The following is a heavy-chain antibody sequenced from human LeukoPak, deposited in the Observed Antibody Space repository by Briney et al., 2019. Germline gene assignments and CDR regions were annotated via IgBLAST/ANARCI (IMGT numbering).Heavy chain of an antibody. D-gene: IGHD6-19*01. J-gene: IGHJ6*03. V-gene: IGHV3-7*01. Sequence: PGGSLRLSCVASGFTFSRYWMSWVRQAPGKGLEWVAHIKQDGSEKYYVDSVKGRFTISRDNAKNSLYLQMNSLRAEDTAVYYCARVDSGWDYYYYYMDVWGKGTTVTISS. CDR3: ARVDSGWDYYYYYMDV. CDR2: IKQDGSEK. CDR1: GFTFSRYW.